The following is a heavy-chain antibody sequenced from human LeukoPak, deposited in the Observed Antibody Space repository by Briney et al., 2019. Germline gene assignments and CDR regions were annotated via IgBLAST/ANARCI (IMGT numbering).Heavy chain of an antibody. CDR3: ARYCTSTGCYGGYQYGMDV. J-gene: IGHJ6*02. Sequence: GGSLRLSCAASGFTLSSYAMSWVRQAPGKGLEWVSVLTGSGGNTYYADSVKGRFTISSDNSKNTLHLQMNSLRAEDTAVYYCARYCTSTGCYGGYQYGMDVWGQGTTVTVSS. D-gene: IGHD2-2*01. V-gene: IGHV3-23*01. CDR1: GFTLSSYA. CDR2: LTGSGGNT.